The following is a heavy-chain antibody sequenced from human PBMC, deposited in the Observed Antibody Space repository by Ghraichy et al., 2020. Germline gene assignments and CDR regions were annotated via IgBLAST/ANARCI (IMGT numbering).Heavy chain of an antibody. D-gene: IGHD6-6*01. V-gene: IGHV3-7*01. CDR3: ARDQGPSSIAARYDY. J-gene: IGHJ4*02. CDR1: GFSFSYYW. Sequence: GGSLRLSCAASGFSFSYYWMSWVRQAPGKGLEWVANIKQDGSEKYYVDSVKGRFIISRDNAKNSLYLQMNSLRAEDTAVYYCARDQGPSSIAARYDYWGQGTLVTVSS. CDR2: IKQDGSEK.